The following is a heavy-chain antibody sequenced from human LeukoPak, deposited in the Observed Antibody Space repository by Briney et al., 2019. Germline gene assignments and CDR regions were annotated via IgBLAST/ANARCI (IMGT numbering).Heavy chain of an antibody. CDR1: GFTFSSYW. V-gene: IGHV3-74*01. Sequence: GGSLRLSCAASGFTFSSYWMHWVRQAPGKGLVWVSRLNSDGSSTSYADSVKGRFTISRDNAETTLHLQMNNLSAEDTAVYHCARASNRNSINFDYWGQGALVTLSS. J-gene: IGHJ4*02. D-gene: IGHD1-7*01. CDR2: LNSDGSST. CDR3: ARASNRNSINFDY.